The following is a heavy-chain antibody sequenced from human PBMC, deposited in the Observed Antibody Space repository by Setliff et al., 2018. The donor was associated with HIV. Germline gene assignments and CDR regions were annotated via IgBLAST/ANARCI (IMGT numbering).Heavy chain of an antibody. Sequence: LSLTCAVYGGSFSGHYWNWVRQPPGKGLEWIGEINESGRINYNPSLESRLTISVDTAKNQFSLKLSSVTAADTAVYYCAAATTLLSPRAWGQGTLVTVSS. V-gene: IGHV4-34*01. CDR3: AAATTLLSPRA. J-gene: IGHJ5*02. CDR1: GGSFSGHY. CDR2: INESGRI. D-gene: IGHD2-15*01.